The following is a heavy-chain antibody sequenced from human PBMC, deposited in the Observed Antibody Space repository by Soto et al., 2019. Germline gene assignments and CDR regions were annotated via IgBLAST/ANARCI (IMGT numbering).Heavy chain of an antibody. Sequence: SVKVSCKASGGTFSSDAISWVRQDPGQGLEWMGGIIPIFGTANYAQKFQGRVTITAAKSTSTAYMELSSLRSEDTAVYYCAVTRLGYCSSTSCYTGCLDPCGAGTMVTVYS. V-gene: IGHV1-69*06. J-gene: IGHJ5*02. CDR3: AVTRLGYCSSTSCYTGCLDP. D-gene: IGHD2-2*02. CDR1: GGTFSSDA. CDR2: IIPIFGTA.